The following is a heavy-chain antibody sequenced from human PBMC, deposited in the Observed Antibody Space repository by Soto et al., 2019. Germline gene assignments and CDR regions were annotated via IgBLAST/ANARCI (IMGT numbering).Heavy chain of an antibody. J-gene: IGHJ4*02. V-gene: IGHV3-7*01. Sequence: GGSLRLSCAVSGFNVMSYWMSWVRQAPGKGLEWVASIKDDGSEIYYLQSVRGRFSISRDSAGNALHLTMNYLTAEDTGVYFCARDIGFDYVNWGQGTLVTVSS. CDR2: IKDDGSEI. D-gene: IGHD3-16*01. CDR3: ARDIGFDYVN. CDR1: GFNVMSYW.